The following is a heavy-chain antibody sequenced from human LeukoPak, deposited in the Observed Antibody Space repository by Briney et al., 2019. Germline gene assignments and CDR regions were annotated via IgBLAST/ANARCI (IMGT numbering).Heavy chain of an antibody. CDR2: ISAYNGNT. D-gene: IGHD4-17*01. V-gene: IGHV1-18*01. Sequence: ASVKVSCXASGYTFTSYGISWVRRAPGQGLEWMGWISAYNGNTNYAQKLQGRVTMTTDTSTSTAYMELRSLRSDDTAVYYCARDVPSVTDYGDYGVYDYWGQGTLVTVSS. CDR1: GYTFTSYG. J-gene: IGHJ4*02. CDR3: ARDVPSVTDYGDYGVYDY.